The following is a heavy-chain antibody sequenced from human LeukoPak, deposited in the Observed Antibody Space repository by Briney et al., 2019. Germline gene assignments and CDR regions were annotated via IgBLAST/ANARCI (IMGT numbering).Heavy chain of an antibody. CDR2: INHSGST. Sequence: SETLSLTCAVYGGSFSGYYWSWIRQPPGKGLEWIGEINHSGSTNYNPSLKSRVTISVDTSKNQFSLKLSSVTAADTAVYYCARHGSGGQGDYWGQGTLVTVSS. CDR3: ARHGSGGQGDY. V-gene: IGHV4-34*01. J-gene: IGHJ4*02. CDR1: GGSFSGYY. D-gene: IGHD2-2*03.